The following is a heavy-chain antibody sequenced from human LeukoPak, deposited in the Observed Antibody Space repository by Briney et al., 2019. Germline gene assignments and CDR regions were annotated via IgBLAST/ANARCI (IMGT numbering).Heavy chain of an antibody. CDR3: AKYLSTAMVTSFDY. CDR2: ISYDGSNK. D-gene: IGHD5-18*01. CDR1: GFTFSSYG. J-gene: IGHJ4*02. Sequence: GGSLRLSCAASGFTFSSYGMHWVRQAPGKGREWVAVISYDGSNKYYADYVKGRFTISRDNSKNTLYLQMNSLRAEDTAVYYCAKYLSTAMVTSFDYWGQGTLVTVSS. V-gene: IGHV3-30*18.